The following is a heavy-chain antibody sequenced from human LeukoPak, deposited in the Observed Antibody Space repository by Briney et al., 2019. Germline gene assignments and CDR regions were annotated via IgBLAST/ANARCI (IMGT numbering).Heavy chain of an antibody. J-gene: IGHJ4*02. CDR3: ARAIYYDSSGYVG. CDR1: GGTFSNYA. CDR2: IIPIFGKA. D-gene: IGHD3-22*01. V-gene: IGHV1-69*01. Sequence: SVKVSCKASGGTFSNYAINWVRQAPGQGLEWMGGIIPIFGKANYAQKFRGRVTITADESTSTAYMELSSLRSEDTAVYYCARAIYYDSSGYVGWGRGTLVTVSS.